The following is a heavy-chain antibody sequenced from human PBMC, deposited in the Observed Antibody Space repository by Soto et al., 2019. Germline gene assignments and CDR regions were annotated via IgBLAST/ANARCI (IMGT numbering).Heavy chain of an antibody. J-gene: IGHJ5*02. Sequence: PLETLSLTCTVSGGSISSYYWSWIRQPPGKGLEWIGYIYYSGSTNYNPSLKSRVTISVDTSKNQFSLKLSSVTAADTAVYYCASLIGYCTNGVCYMGGLGFDPWGQGTLVTVSS. CDR1: GGSISSYY. CDR3: ASLIGYCTNGVCYMGGLGFDP. CDR2: IYYSGST. D-gene: IGHD2-8*01. V-gene: IGHV4-59*01.